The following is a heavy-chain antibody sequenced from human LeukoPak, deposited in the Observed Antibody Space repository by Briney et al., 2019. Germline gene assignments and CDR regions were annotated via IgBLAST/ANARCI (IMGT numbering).Heavy chain of an antibody. Sequence: GGSLRLSCAASGFTFSSYWMTWVRQAPGKGLEWVSGISGDGASTHYAESVKGQFTISRDNSQNTLFLQMNSLRVEDTAIYYCAKADRGWGVITKDWGQGTLVTVSS. V-gene: IGHV3-23*01. CDR1: GFTFSSYW. CDR3: AKADRGWGVITKD. J-gene: IGHJ4*02. D-gene: IGHD3-10*01. CDR2: ISGDGAST.